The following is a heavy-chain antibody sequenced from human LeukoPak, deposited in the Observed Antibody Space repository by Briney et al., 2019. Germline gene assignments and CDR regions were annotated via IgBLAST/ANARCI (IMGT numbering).Heavy chain of an antibody. D-gene: IGHD3-22*01. CDR3: AKDPLLTYYYDSSGSDAFDI. V-gene: IGHV3-23*01. J-gene: IGHJ3*02. Sequence: GGSLRLSCAASGFTFSSYAMSWVRQAPGKGLEWVSAISGSGGSTYYADSVKGRFTISRDNSKNTLYLQMNSLRAEDTAVYYCAKDPLLTYYYDSSGSDAFDIWGQGTMVTVSS. CDR2: ISGSGGST. CDR1: GFTFSSYA.